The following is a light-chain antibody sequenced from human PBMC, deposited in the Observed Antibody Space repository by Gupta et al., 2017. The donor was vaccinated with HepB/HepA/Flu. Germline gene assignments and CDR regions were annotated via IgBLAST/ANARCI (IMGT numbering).Light chain of an antibody. V-gene: IGKV1-5*03. CDR1: QSISSW. CDR2: KAS. J-gene: IGKJ1*01. CDR3: QQYNSYSRT. Sequence: THSPSALSASVGDRVTITCLASQSISSWLDWYQQKPGKAPKLLIYKASSLERGVPSRFSGSGSGTEFTLTISSLQPDDFATYYCQQYNSYSRTFGQGTKVEIK.